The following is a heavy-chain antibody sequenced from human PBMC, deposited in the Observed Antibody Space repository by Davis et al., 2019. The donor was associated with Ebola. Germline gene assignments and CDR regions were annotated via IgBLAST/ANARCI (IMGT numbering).Heavy chain of an antibody. Sequence: SVKVSCKASGGTFSSYAISWVRQAPGQGLEWMGGIIPILGIANYAQKFQGRVTITRDTSASTAYMELSSLRSEDTAVYYCARDSSGWYYFDYWGQGTLVTVSS. D-gene: IGHD6-19*01. CDR1: GGTFSSYA. V-gene: IGHV1-69*10. CDR2: IIPILGIA. J-gene: IGHJ4*02. CDR3: ARDSSGWYYFDY.